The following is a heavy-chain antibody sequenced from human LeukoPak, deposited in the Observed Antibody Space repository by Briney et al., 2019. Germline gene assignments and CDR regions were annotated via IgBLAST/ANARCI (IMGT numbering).Heavy chain of an antibody. D-gene: IGHD5-12*01. Sequence: PSQTLSLTCTVSGCSISSGGYYWSWIRQHPGKGLEWIGYIYYSGSTYYNPSLKSRVTISVDTSKNQFSLKLSSVTAADTAMYYCARVEIRGSIDYWGQGTLVTVSS. CDR1: GCSISSGGYY. J-gene: IGHJ4*02. V-gene: IGHV4-31*03. CDR3: ARVEIRGSIDY. CDR2: IYYSGST.